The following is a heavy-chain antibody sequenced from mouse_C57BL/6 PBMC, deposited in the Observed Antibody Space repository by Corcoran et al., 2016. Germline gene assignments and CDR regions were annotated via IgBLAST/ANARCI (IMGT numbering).Heavy chain of an antibody. D-gene: IGHD2-5*01. CDR3: ARSRSNYPCAY. Sequence: EVQLQQSGPELVKPGASVKISCKASGYTFTDYYMNRVKQSHGKSLEWIGDINPNNGGTSYNQKFKGKATLTVDKSSSTAYMELRSLTSEDSAVYYCARSRSNYPCAYWGQGTLVTVSA. V-gene: IGHV1-26*01. J-gene: IGHJ3*01. CDR1: GYTFTDYY. CDR2: INPNNGGT.